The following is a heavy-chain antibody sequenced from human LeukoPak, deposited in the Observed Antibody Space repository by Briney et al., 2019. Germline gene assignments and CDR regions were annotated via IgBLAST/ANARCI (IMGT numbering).Heavy chain of an antibody. D-gene: IGHD6-19*01. Sequence: ASVKVSCKASGGTFSSYAISWVRQAPGQGLEWMGGIIPIFGTANYAQKFQGRVTITADESTNTAYMELSSLRSEDTAVYYCASRLIAVADYYFDYWGQGTLVTVSS. J-gene: IGHJ4*02. CDR2: IIPIFGTA. CDR1: GGTFSSYA. CDR3: ASRLIAVADYYFDY. V-gene: IGHV1-69*13.